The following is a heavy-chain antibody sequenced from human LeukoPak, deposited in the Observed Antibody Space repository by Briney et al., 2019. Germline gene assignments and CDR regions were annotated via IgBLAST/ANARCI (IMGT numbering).Heavy chain of an antibody. CDR2: ISYDGSNK. J-gene: IGHJ4*02. D-gene: IGHD1-26*01. Sequence: GGSLRLSCAASGFTFSSYAMHWVRQAPGKGLEWVAVISYDGSNKYYADSVEGRFTISRDNSKNTLYLQMNSLRAEDTAVYYCARDPGVGAVDYWGQGTLVTVSS. CDR1: GFTFSSYA. V-gene: IGHV3-30-3*01. CDR3: ARDPGVGAVDY.